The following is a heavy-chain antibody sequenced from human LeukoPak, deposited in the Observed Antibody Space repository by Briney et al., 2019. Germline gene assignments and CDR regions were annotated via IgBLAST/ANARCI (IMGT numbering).Heavy chain of an antibody. CDR2: IYYSGNT. J-gene: IGHJ4*02. D-gene: IGHD6-19*01. CDR3: ATLSSGWYPYFDN. V-gene: IGHV4-39*07. Sequence: SETLSLTCTVSGGSISSSSYYWGWIRQPPGKGLEWIGSIYYSGNTYYNPSLKSRVTISVDTSNNQFSLKLSSVTAADTTVYYCATLSSGWYPYFDNWGQGTLVTVSS. CDR1: GGSISSSSYY.